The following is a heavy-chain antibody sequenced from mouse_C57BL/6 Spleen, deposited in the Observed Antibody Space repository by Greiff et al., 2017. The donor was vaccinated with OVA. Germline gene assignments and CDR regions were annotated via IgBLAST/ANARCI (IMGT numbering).Heavy chain of an antibody. CDR3: ARTREGCYFDY. D-gene: IGHD3-1*01. CDR1: GFTFSDYG. CDR2: ISSGSSTI. J-gene: IGHJ2*01. Sequence: EVKLMESGGGLVKPGGSLKLSCAASGFTFSDYGMHWVRQAPEKGLEWVAYISSGSSTIYYADTVKGRFTISRDNAKNTLFLQMTSLRSEDTAMYYWARTREGCYFDYWGQGTTLTVSS. V-gene: IGHV5-17*01.